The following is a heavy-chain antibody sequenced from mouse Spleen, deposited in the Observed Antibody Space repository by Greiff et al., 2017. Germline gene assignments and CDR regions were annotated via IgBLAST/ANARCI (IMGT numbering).Heavy chain of an antibody. CDR1: GYTFTSYW. J-gene: IGHJ3*01. CDR3: AGYYYGSSFAWFAY. Sequence: VQLQQPGAELVKPGASVKLSCKASGYTFTSYWMHWVKQRPGQGLEWIGEINPSNGRTNYNEKFKSKATLTVDKSSSTAYMQLSSLTSEDSAVYYCAGYYYGSSFAWFAYWGQGTLVTVSA. CDR2: INPSNGRT. V-gene: IGHV1S81*02. D-gene: IGHD1-1*01.